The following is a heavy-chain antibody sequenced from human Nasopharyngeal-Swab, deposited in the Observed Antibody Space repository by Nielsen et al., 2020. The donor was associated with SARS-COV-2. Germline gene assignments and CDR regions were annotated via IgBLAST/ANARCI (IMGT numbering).Heavy chain of an antibody. CDR2: INHSGST. CDR3: ARGRASYYYYDMDV. Sequence: RQAPGKGLEWIGEINHSGSTNYNPSLKSRVTISVDTSKNQFSLKLSSVTAADTAVYYCARGRASYYYYDMDVWGQGTTVTVSS. V-gene: IGHV4-34*01. J-gene: IGHJ6*02.